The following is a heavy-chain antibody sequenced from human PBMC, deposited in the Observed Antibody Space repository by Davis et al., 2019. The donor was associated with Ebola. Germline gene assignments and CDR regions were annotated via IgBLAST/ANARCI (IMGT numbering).Heavy chain of an antibody. CDR2: IYSGDNT. V-gene: IGHV3-66*04. Sequence: PGGSLRLSCAATGLTVSSNYMSWVRQAPGKGLEWVSIIYSGDNTNYVDSVKGRFTISRDNSKNRVYLQMNSLRAEDTAVYYCARLGWFGELNAFDIWGQGTMVTVSS. CDR3: ARLGWFGELNAFDI. CDR1: GLTVSSNY. D-gene: IGHD3-10*01. J-gene: IGHJ3*02.